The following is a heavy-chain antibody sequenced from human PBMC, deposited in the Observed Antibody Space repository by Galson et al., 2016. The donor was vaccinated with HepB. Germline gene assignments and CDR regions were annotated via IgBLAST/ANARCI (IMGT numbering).Heavy chain of an antibody. V-gene: IGHV5-51*01. Sequence: QSGAEVKKPGESLRLSCETSGYSFTNYWIAWVRQMPGKGLELMGIIYPGDSDIRYSPSSQGQVTISADNSIATAYLQWSSLKTSATAKYFCARDHPGLLTSGLCLSWGQGTLVTVSS. J-gene: IGHJ4*02. D-gene: IGHD3-10*01. CDR1: GYSFTNYW. CDR3: ARDHPGLLTSGLCLS. CDR2: IYPGDSDI.